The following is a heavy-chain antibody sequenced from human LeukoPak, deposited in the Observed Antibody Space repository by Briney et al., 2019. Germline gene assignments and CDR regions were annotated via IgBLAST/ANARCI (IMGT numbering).Heavy chain of an antibody. Sequence: KTSETLSLTCTVSGGSISSSSYYWGWIRQPPGKGLEWIGSIYYSGSTYYNPSLKSRVTISVDTSQNQFSLKLSSVTAADTAVYYCARGPFYYYDSSGYLFDYWGQGTLVTVSS. CDR1: GGSISSSSYY. J-gene: IGHJ4*02. V-gene: IGHV4-39*01. CDR2: IYYSGST. CDR3: ARGPFYYYDSSGYLFDY. D-gene: IGHD3-22*01.